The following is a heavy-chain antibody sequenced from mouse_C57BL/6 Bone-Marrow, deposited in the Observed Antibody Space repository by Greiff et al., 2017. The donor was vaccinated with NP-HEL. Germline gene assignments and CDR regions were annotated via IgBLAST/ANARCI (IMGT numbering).Heavy chain of an antibody. Sequence: VKLQELGPELARPWAPVKISCQAFYTLSRRVHFAIRDTNYGMEWVKQRPGQGLEWIGAIYPGNGDTSYNQKFKGKATLTADKATSTAYMQLSSLTSEDSAVYYCARYDYDEGGDWGQGTTLTVSS. D-gene: IGHD2-4*01. J-gene: IGHJ2*01. CDR2: GQGLEWIG. CDR3: SEDSAVYYCARYDYDEGGD. CDR1: YTLSRRVH. V-gene: IGHV1-87*01.